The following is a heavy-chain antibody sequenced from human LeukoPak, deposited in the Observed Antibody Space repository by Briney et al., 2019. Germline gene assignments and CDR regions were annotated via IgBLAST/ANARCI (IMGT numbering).Heavy chain of an antibody. D-gene: IGHD2-2*01. CDR3: AKGPLRGTAAAIDY. CDR1: GFTFNNYG. Sequence: GGSLRLSCAASGFTFNNYGMHWVRQAPGKGLEWVAVISYDGRNRHYPDSVKGRFTISRDISTDTLWLQMDSLRTEDTAVYYCAKGPLRGTAAAIDYWGQGTLVTVSS. J-gene: IGHJ4*02. V-gene: IGHV3-30*18. CDR2: ISYDGRNR.